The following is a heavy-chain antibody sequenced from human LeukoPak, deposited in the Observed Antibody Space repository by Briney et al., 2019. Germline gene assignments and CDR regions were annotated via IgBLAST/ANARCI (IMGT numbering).Heavy chain of an antibody. J-gene: IGHJ4*02. Sequence: PGGSLRLSCAASEFTFSSYGMHWVRQAPGKGLEWVSAISAGGDITLYADSVKGRFTISRDTSQNTVYLQMNSLRAEDTATYYCVKEGRFLPPANWGQGTLVTVSS. CDR1: EFTFSSYG. CDR3: VKEGRFLPPAN. CDR2: ISAGGDIT. V-gene: IGHV3-23*01. D-gene: IGHD3-16*01.